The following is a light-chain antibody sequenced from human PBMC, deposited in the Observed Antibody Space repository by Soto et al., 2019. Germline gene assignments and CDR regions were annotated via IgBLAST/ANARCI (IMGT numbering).Light chain of an antibody. CDR1: QSVSSSY. CDR2: AAS. Sequence: EIVLTQSPGTLSLSPGERATLSCRASQSVSSSYLAWYQQKPGQAPRLLIYAASSRATGIPDRFSGSGSGTDFTLTISRLEPEDFAVYYCQQYCNSPVTFGRGTKVEIK. V-gene: IGKV3-20*01. J-gene: IGKJ1*01. CDR3: QQYCNSPVT.